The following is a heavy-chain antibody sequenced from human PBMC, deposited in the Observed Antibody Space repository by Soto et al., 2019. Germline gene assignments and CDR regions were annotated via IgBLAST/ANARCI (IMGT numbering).Heavy chain of an antibody. CDR1: GYTFLTYG. D-gene: IGHD5-12*01. CDR3: ARHRVPTTSANCFDH. V-gene: IGHV1-18*01. CDR2: ISPYSGDT. Sequence: QVQLVQSGAEVKTPGASVKVSCKASGYTFLTYGISWVRQAPGQGLEWMGWISPYSGDTKYAQKFQGRVTMTTDTSTTTAYLEVRSLTSDDTAVYYCARHRVPTTSANCFDHWGQGTLVTVSS. J-gene: IGHJ5*02.